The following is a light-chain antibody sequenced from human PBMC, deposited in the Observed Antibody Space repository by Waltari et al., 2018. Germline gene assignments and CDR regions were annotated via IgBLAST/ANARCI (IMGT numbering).Light chain of an antibody. CDR3: QQYGSSPYT. J-gene: IGKJ2*01. Sequence: EIVLTQSPGTLSLSPGERATLSCRASQRVSSSYLAWYQKKPGQAPRLLIYAAASRATGIPDRFSGSGSGTDFTLTISRLEPEDFAVYYCQQYGSSPYTFGQGTKLEI. V-gene: IGKV3-20*01. CDR2: AAA. CDR1: QRVSSSY.